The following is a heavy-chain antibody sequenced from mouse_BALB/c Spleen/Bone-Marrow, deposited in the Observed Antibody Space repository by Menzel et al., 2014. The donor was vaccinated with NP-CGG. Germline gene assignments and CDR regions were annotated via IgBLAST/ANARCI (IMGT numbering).Heavy chain of an antibody. CDR1: GYTFTSYV. D-gene: IGHD2-2*01. V-gene: IGHV1-14*01. Sequence: EVQLQQSGPELVKPGASVKMSCKASGYTFTSYVMHWVKQKPGQGLEWIGNINPYNDNTKHNEKFKGKATLTSDKSSSTANMRLSRLTTKDSAFYYCARWLYGYDWYIEVWGGGTTVTV. J-gene: IGHJ1*01. CDR3: ARWLYGYDWYIEV. CDR2: INPYNDNT.